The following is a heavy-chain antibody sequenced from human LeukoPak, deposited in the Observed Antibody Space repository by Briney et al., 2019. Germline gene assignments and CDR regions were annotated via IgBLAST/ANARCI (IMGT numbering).Heavy chain of an antibody. D-gene: IGHD6-19*01. Sequence: ALVKVSCKASGGTFSSYAISWVRQAPGQGLEWMGGIIPIFGTANYAQKFQGRVTITADESTSTAYMELSSLRSEDTAVYYCARGARYSSGWYVDYYYYGMDVWGQGTTVTVSS. V-gene: IGHV1-69*13. CDR1: GGTFSSYA. J-gene: IGHJ6*02. CDR3: ARGARYSSGWYVDYYYYGMDV. CDR2: IIPIFGTA.